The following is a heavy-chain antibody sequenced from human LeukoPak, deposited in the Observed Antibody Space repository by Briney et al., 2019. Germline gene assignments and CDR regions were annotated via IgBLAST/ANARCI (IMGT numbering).Heavy chain of an antibody. D-gene: IGHD3-9*01. CDR2: IIPIFGTA. J-gene: IGHJ6*03. V-gene: IGHV1-69*05. CDR3: ARTKIDILTGYYYYYYYMDV. CDR1: GGTFSSYA. Sequence: SVKVSCKASGGTFSSYAISWVRQAPGQGLEWMGGIIPIFGTANYAQKFQGRVTITTDESTSTAYMELSSLRSEDTAVYYCARTKIDILTGYYYYYYYMDVWAKGPRSPSP.